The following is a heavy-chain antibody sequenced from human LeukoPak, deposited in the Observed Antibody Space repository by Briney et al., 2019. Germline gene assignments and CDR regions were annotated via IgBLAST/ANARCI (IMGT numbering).Heavy chain of an antibody. V-gene: IGHV3-74*01. CDR2: INSDGSST. D-gene: IGHD3-10*01. CDR1: GFTFGNYW. Sequence: GGSLRLSCAASGFTFGNYWMHWVRQAPGKGLVWVSRINSDGSSTSYADSVKGRFTISRDNAKNTLYLQMNSLRAEDTAVYYCARNYGSGIPLDYWGQGTLVTVSS. J-gene: IGHJ4*02. CDR3: ARNYGSGIPLDY.